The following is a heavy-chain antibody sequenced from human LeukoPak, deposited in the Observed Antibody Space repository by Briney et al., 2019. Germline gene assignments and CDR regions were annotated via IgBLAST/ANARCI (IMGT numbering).Heavy chain of an antibody. J-gene: IGHJ4*02. V-gene: IGHV4-34*01. Sequence: SETLSLTCAVYGGSFSGYYWSWIRQPPGKGLEWIGEINHSGSTNYNPSLKSRVTISVDTSKNQFSLKLSSVTAADTAVYYCARVVATVKIDYWGQGTLVTVSS. CDR2: INHSGST. D-gene: IGHD4-17*01. CDR1: GGSFSGYY. CDR3: ARVVATVKIDY.